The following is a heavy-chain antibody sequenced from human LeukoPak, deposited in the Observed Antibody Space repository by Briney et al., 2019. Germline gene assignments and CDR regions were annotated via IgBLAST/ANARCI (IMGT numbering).Heavy chain of an antibody. CDR2: IHHSGST. V-gene: IGHV4-38-2*02. Sequence: PSETLSLTCTVSGYSTNSAYYWGWIRQPPGKGLEWIGSIHHSGSTYYNPSLKSRFTISLDTSRNQFSLKLNSVTAADTAVYYCAKSNGYGLVDIWGQGTMVTVSS. CDR1: GYSTNSAYY. D-gene: IGHD3-10*01. CDR3: AKSNGYGLVDI. J-gene: IGHJ3*02.